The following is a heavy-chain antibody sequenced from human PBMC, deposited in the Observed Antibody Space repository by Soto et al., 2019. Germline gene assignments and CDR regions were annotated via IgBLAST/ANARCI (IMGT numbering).Heavy chain of an antibody. CDR2: ISAYNGNT. V-gene: IGHV1-18*01. CDR1: GYTFTSYG. J-gene: IGHJ3*02. D-gene: IGHD6-25*01. Sequence: QVQLVQSGAEVKKPGASVKVSCKASGYTFTSYGISWVRQAPGQGLEWMGWISAYNGNTNYAQKLQGRVTMTTDTYTSTAYMELRSLRSDDTAVYYCARDRGPVIAADHDAFDIWGQGTMVTVSS. CDR3: ARDRGPVIAADHDAFDI.